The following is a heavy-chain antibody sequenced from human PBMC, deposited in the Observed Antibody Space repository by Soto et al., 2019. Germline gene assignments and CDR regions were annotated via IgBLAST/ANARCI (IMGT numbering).Heavy chain of an antibody. CDR3: AKDTYYYDNHWFDP. CDR2: ISYDGSNK. J-gene: IGHJ5*02. V-gene: IGHV3-30*18. Sequence: GGSLRLSCAASGFTFSSYGMHWVRQAPGKGLEWVAVISYDGSNKYYADSVKGRFTISRDNSKNTLYLQMNSLRAEDTAVYYCAKDTYYYDNHWFDPWGQGT. CDR1: GFTFSSYG. D-gene: IGHD3-22*01.